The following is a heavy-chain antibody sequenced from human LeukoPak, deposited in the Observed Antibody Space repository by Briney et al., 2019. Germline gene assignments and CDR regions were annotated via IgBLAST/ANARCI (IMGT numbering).Heavy chain of an antibody. D-gene: IGHD5-24*01. J-gene: IGHJ4*02. CDR3: AREGGRDGYNDY. V-gene: IGHV3-48*03. CDR1: GFTFSSYE. Sequence: GGSLRLSCAASGFTFSSYEMNWVRQAPGKGQEWVSYISSSGSTIYYADSVKGRFTISRDNAKNSLYLQMNSLRAEDTAVYYYAREGGRDGYNDYWGQGTLVTVSS. CDR2: ISSSGSTI.